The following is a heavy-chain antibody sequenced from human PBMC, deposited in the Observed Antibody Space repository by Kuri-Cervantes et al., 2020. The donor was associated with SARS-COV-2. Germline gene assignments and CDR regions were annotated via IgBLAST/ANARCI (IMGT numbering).Heavy chain of an antibody. CDR2: IYPGDSDT. CDR3: ARQSCSGGSCPSSGAFDI. V-gene: IGHV5-51*01. CDR1: GYSFTSYW. Sequence: GESLKISCKGSGYSFTSYWIGWVRQMPGKGLEWMGIIYPGDSDTRYSPSFQGQVTISADKSISTAYLQWSSLKASDTAMYYCARQSCSGGSCPSSGAFDIWGQGTMVTVSS. D-gene: IGHD2-15*01. J-gene: IGHJ3*02.